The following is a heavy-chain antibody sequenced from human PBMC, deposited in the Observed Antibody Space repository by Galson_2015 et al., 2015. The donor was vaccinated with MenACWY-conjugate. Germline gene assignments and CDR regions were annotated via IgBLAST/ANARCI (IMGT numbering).Heavy chain of an antibody. Sequence: CAISGDSVSRSSAAWNWIRQSPSRGLEWLGRTYFRFKWFNDYAESVKSRITIEADTSKNQFSLHLNSVTTDDTAVYYCTTGDGYNLRHRSASRSYSNGMDVWGQGTTVTVSS. V-gene: IGHV6-1*01. CDR2: TYFRFKWFN. J-gene: IGHJ6*02. CDR1: GDSVSRSSAA. D-gene: IGHD5-24*01. CDR3: TTGDGYNLRHRSASRSYSNGMDV.